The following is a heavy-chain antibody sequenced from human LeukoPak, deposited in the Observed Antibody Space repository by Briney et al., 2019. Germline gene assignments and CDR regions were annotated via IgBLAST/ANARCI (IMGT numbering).Heavy chain of an antibody. CDR2: IYYSGST. Sequence: SETLSLTCTVSGGSVSSGSYYWSWIRHPPGKGLEWIGYIYYSGSTNYNPSLKSRVTISVDTSKNQFSLKLSSVTAADTAVYYCARVVRAALDFDYWGQGTLVTVSS. CDR3: ARVVRAALDFDY. V-gene: IGHV4-61*01. CDR1: GGSVSSGSYY. D-gene: IGHD6-25*01. J-gene: IGHJ4*02.